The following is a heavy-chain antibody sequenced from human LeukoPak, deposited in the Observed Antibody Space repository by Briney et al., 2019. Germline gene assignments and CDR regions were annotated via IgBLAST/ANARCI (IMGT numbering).Heavy chain of an antibody. CDR3: ARDPDYNDSA. V-gene: IGHV3-53*01. D-gene: IGHD3-22*01. CDR1: GFTVSSDY. CDR2: IYSGGST. J-gene: IGHJ4*02. Sequence: GGSLRLSCAASGFTVSSDYMSWVRQAPGKGLEWVSVIYSGGSTYYADSVKGRFTISRDNSKNTLYLQMNSLRADDTAVYYCARDPDYNDSAWGQGTLVTVSS.